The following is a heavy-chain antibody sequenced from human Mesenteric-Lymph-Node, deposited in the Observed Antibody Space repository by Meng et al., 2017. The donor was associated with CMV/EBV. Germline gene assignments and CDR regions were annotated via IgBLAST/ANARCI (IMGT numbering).Heavy chain of an antibody. J-gene: IGHJ6*02. D-gene: IGHD2-2*01. V-gene: IGHV3-30-3*02. CDR2: SSSDDKKR. Sequence: GESLKISCAASGFTFSTYTMHWVRRVPGKGLQWVAFSSSDDKKRYYADSVKGRFTISRDNSKNTLYLQMNSLRAEDTAVYYCAKRNDCSSTSCQKYDYRVYYYYYGMDVWGQGTTVTVSS. CDR3: AKRNDCSSTSCQKYDYRVYYYYYGMDV. CDR1: GFTFSTYT.